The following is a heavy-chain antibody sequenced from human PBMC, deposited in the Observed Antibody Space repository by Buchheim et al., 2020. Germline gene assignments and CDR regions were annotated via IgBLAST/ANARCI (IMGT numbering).Heavy chain of an antibody. V-gene: IGHV3-48*04. D-gene: IGHD3-16*01. CDR3: ARSLTS. CDR1: GFTFSTDD. CDR2: ITPGSKVK. Sequence: EVQLVESGGGLVQPGGSLRLSCTASGFTFSTDDIHWVRQAPGKGLEWVSYITPGSKVKRYAEFVRGRFTVSRDDAKNSLYLQMNSLRVEDTAVYFCARSLTSWGQGTL. J-gene: IGHJ5*02.